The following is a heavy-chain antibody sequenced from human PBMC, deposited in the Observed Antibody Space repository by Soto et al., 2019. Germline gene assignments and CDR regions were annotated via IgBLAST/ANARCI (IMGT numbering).Heavy chain of an antibody. CDR1: GRSISSGGYS. CDR3: ARSTWGELLDDAFDI. D-gene: IGHD3-10*01. Sequence: SETLSLTCAVSGRSISSGGYSWSWIRQPPGKGLEWIGYIYHSGSTYYNPSLKSRVTISVDRSKNQFSLKLSSVTAADTAVYYCARSTWGELLDDAFDIWGQGTMVT. V-gene: IGHV4-30-2*01. CDR2: IYHSGST. J-gene: IGHJ3*02.